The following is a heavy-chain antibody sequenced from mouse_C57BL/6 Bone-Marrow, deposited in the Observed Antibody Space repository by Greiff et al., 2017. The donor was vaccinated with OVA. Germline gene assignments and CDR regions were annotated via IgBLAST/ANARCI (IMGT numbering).Heavy chain of an antibody. D-gene: IGHD2-1*01. CDR1: GYTFTSYW. CDR2: INPSNGGT. V-gene: IGHV1-53*01. Sequence: VQLQQPGTELVKPGASVKLSCKASGYTFTSYWMHWVKQRPGQGLEWIGNINPSNGGTNYNEKFKSKATLTVDKSSSTAYMQLSSLTSEDSAVYYCARWGGNYVYAMDYWGQGTSVTVSS. J-gene: IGHJ4*01. CDR3: ARWGGNYVYAMDY.